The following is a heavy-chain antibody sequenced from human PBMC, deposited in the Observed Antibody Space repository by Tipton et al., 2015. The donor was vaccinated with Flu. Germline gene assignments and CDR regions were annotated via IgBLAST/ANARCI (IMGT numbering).Heavy chain of an antibody. CDR1: GFTVSSNH. D-gene: IGHD2-15*01. CDR2: IYRDGNT. J-gene: IGHJ6*02. Sequence: SLRLSCATSGFTVSSNHMSWVRQAPGKRPECVSVIYRDGNTYYADSVKGRFTISRDNSKDTLYLQMNSLRAEDTAVYYCARVGSRLNSYGMDVWGQGTTVTVSS. CDR3: ARVGSRLNSYGMDV. V-gene: IGHV3-53*01.